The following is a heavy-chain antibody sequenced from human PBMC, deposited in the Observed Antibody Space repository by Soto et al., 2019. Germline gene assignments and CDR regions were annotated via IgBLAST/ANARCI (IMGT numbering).Heavy chain of an antibody. CDR2: INQDGSET. J-gene: IGHJ5*02. V-gene: IGHV3-7*01. Sequence: EVQVVESGGDLVQPGGSLRVSCAASGFTFSTFWMSWVRQAPGKGLEWVACINQDGSETYYVDSLEGRFTISRDNGKNSLYLQMNSLRTEDTAVYFCARDLAPLRYLGQTNWFDPWGQGTLVTVSS. CDR1: GFTFSTFW. CDR3: ARDLAPLRYLGQTNWFDP. D-gene: IGHD3-9*01.